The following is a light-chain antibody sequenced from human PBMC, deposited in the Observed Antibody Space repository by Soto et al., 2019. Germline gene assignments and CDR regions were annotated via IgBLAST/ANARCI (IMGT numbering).Light chain of an antibody. J-gene: IGKJ1*01. Sequence: EIVFKQSPCTLSLSPGERATLSCRASQSVSNNYLAWYQQKPGQAPRLLIYGASNRATGIPDRFSGSGSGTDFTLTISRLEPEDFAVYYCQQSGSSGPFGQVTKVDIK. CDR1: QSVSNNY. CDR3: QQSGSSGP. CDR2: GAS. V-gene: IGKV3-20*01.